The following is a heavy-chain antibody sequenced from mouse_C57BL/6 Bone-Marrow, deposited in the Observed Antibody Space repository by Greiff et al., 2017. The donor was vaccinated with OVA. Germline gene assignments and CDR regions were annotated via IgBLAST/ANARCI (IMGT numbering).Heavy chain of an antibody. CDR1: GFTFSDYG. CDR3: ARVDSSGLAWFAC. D-gene: IGHD3-2*02. V-gene: IGHV5-17*01. Sequence: EVKVVESGGGLVKPGGSLKLSCAASGFTFSDYGMHWVRQAPEKGLEWVAYISSGSSTIYYADTVKGRFTISRDNAKNTLFLQMTSLRSEDTAMYYCARVDSSGLAWFACWGQGTLVTVSA. J-gene: IGHJ3*01. CDR2: ISSGSSTI.